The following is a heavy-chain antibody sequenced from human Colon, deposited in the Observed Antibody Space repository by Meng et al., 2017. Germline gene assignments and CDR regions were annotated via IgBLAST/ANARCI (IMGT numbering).Heavy chain of an antibody. CDR1: GFDFTHYA. V-gene: IGHV3-9*01. CDR2: ITWKNGSI. D-gene: IGHD2-15*01. CDR3: AKDYCSGETCLLRNTWFDS. J-gene: IGHJ5*01. Sequence: GGSLRLSCAAAGFDFTHYAMHWVRQAPGKGLEWVAGITWKNGSIGYADSVKGRFIISRDNAKNSLYLQMNSLRAEDTALYYCAKDYCSGETCLLRNTWFDSWGQGTLVTVSS.